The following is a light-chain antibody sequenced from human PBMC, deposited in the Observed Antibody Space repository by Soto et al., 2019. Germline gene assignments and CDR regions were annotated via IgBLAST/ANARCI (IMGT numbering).Light chain of an antibody. CDR2: AAS. CDR3: LQDYNYPWT. V-gene: IGKV1-6*01. J-gene: IGKJ1*01. CDR1: QGIRKD. Sequence: AIQMTQSPSSLSASVGDRVTITCRASQGIRKDLGWYQQKPGKAPKLLIYAASSLQSGVPSRFSGIGSGTDFTLTISSLQPADFATYYCLQDYNYPWTFVQWTKVEIK.